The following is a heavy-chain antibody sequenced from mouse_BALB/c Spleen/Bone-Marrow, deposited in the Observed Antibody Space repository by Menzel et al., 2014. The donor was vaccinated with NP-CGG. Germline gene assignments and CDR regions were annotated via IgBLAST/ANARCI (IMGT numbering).Heavy chain of an antibody. CDR2: INPNNGGT. V-gene: IGHV1-18*01. Sequence: VQLQQPGPELVKPGASVKISCKTSGYTFTEYTMHWVKQSHGKSLERIGGINPNNGGTSYNQKFKGKATLTVDKSSSTAYMELRSLTSEDSAVYYCARKEYGYDRYFDVWGAGTTVTVSS. J-gene: IGHJ1*01. D-gene: IGHD2-2*01. CDR1: GYTFTEYT. CDR3: ARKEYGYDRYFDV.